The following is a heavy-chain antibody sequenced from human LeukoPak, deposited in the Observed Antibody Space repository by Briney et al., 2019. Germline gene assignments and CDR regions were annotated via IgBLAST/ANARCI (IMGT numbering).Heavy chain of an antibody. CDR3: ARGPLAYCGGDCVTDFDY. D-gene: IGHD2-21*02. J-gene: IGHJ4*02. V-gene: IGHV1-2*02. Sequence: WASVKVSCKASGYTFTGYYMHWVRQAPGQGLEWMGWINPNSGGTNYAQKFQGRVTMTRDTSISTAYMELSRLRSDDTAVYYCARGPLAYCGGDCVTDFDYWGQGTLVTVSS. CDR2: INPNSGGT. CDR1: GYTFTGYY.